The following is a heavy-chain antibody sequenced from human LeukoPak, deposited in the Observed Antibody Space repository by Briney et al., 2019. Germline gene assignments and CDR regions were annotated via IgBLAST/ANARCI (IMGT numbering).Heavy chain of an antibody. CDR2: ISSSSSTI. Sequence: PGGSLRLSCAASGFTFSSYSMNWVRQAPGKGLEWVSYISSSSSTIYYADSVKGRFTISRDNAKNSLYLQMNSLRAEDTAVYYCARDTHYSLGYWGQGTLVTVSS. CDR1: GFTFSSYS. D-gene: IGHD5-18*01. CDR3: ARDTHYSLGY. J-gene: IGHJ4*02. V-gene: IGHV3-48*01.